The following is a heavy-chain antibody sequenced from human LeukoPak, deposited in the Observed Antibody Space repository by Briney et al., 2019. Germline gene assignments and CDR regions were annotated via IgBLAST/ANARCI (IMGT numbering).Heavy chain of an antibody. CDR1: GFTFSSYW. J-gene: IGHJ3*02. Sequence: GGSLRLSCAASGFTFSSYWMIWVRQAPGKGLEWVANIKQDGSEKYYVDSVKGRFTISRDNAKNSLYLQMNSLRAEDTAVYYCARDRSGYSYGRDAFDIWGQGTMVTVSS. D-gene: IGHD5-18*01. V-gene: IGHV3-7*01. CDR2: IKQDGSEK. CDR3: ARDRSGYSYGRDAFDI.